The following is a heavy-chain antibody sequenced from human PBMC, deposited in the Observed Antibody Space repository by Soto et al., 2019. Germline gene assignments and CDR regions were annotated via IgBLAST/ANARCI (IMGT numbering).Heavy chain of an antibody. D-gene: IGHD2-15*01. V-gene: IGHV6-1*01. Sequence: SQTLSLTCAISGDTLSSNSAAWNWIRQSPSSGLEWLGRTYYRSKWYNDYAVSVKSRISINTDTSKKQFSLQLNPVTPEGTAVYYWAREGQRVAPNDAFDIWGQGTMVTVSS. J-gene: IGHJ3*02. CDR3: AREGQRVAPNDAFDI. CDR2: TYYRSKWYN. CDR1: GDTLSSNSAA.